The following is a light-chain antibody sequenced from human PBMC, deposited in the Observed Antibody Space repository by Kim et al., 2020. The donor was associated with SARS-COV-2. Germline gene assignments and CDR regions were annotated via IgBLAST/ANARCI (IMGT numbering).Light chain of an antibody. CDR3: QSSDSGGKTFV. J-gene: IGLJ1*01. CDR1: PLARQY. Sequence: SPGQTARNTSSGDPLARQYAYWYQQKPGQAPIVVMSKDSQRPSGIPERFSGSSSGTTVTLTISGVQAEDEADYFCQSSDSGGKTFVFGSGTRSPS. CDR2: KDS. V-gene: IGLV3-25*03.